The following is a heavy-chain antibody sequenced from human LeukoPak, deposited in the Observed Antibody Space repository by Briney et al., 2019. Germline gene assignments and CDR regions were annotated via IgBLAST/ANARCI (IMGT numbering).Heavy chain of an antibody. CDR2: IKQDGSEN. D-gene: IGHD3-9*01. Sequence: GGSLRLSCEASGFTFGDYWMTWVRQAPEKGLEGVANIKQDGSENHYVDSVKGRFTISRDNAKNSLYLQMNSLRAEDTAVYYCATYWRHFDWLLSDIWGLGTMVTVSS. J-gene: IGHJ3*02. V-gene: IGHV3-7*05. CDR1: GFTFGDYW. CDR3: ATYWRHFDWLLSDI.